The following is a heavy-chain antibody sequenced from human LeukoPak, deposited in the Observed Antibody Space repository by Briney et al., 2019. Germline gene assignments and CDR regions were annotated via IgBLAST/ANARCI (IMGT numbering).Heavy chain of an antibody. Sequence: PSQTLSLTCTVSGGFISSGSYYWSWIRQPAGKGLEWIGRIYTSGSTNYNPSLKSRVTISVDTSKNQFSLKLSSVTAADTAVYYCARDFSSSERDMAFDIWGQGTMVTVSS. CDR2: IYTSGST. CDR1: GGFISSGSYY. CDR3: ARDFSSSERDMAFDI. V-gene: IGHV4-61*02. J-gene: IGHJ3*02. D-gene: IGHD6-6*01.